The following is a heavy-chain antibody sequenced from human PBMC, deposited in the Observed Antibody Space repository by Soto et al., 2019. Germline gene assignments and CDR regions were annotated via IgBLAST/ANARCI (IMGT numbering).Heavy chain of an antibody. J-gene: IGHJ6*02. D-gene: IGHD3-10*01. Sequence: QVQLVESGGGVVQPGRSLRLSCAASGFIFSNYGMHWVRQAPGKGLEWVAVISYDGSNKYYAESVKGRFIISRDKSENTLYLQMNSLRAEDTALYYCAKDLGSGKPYYYYSMDVWGQGTTVTVSS. V-gene: IGHV3-30*18. CDR2: ISYDGSNK. CDR1: GFIFSNYG. CDR3: AKDLGSGKPYYYYSMDV.